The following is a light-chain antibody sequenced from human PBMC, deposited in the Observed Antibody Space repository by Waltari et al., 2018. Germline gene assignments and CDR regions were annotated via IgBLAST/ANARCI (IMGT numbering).Light chain of an antibody. CDR2: DAS. J-gene: IGKJ2*01. CDR1: QSASSSY. Sequence: DIVLTQSPATLSLSPGERATLSCRASQSASSSYFAWYQQKPGQAPRPLIYDASNRATCIPARFSGSGSGTDFTLTISSLAPEDFAVYYCQQRSNWPPRYTFGQGTKLEIK. CDR3: QQRSNWPPRYT. V-gene: IGKV3-11*01.